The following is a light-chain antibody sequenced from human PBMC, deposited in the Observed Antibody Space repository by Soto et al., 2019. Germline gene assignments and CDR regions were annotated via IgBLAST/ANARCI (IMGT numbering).Light chain of an antibody. CDR1: QSVSSGY. Sequence: DIVLTQSPGTLSLFPGERATLSCRASQSVSSGYLAWYQQKPGQAPRLLIYGASNRATGIPDRFSGSGSGTDFTLTISRLEPEDFAVYYCQQFRTFGPGTKVDIK. CDR2: GAS. J-gene: IGKJ3*01. V-gene: IGKV3-20*01. CDR3: QQFRT.